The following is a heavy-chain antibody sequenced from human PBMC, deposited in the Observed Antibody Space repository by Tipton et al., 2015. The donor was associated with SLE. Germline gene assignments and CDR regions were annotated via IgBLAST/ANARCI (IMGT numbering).Heavy chain of an antibody. CDR3: ARALVCFREDMDV. V-gene: IGHV3-30*04. CDR1: GFTFSNYD. CDR2: ISYDGSNK. J-gene: IGHJ6*02. Sequence: SLRLSCAASGFTFSNYDMHWVRQTPGKGLEWVAVISYDGSNKYYADSVKGRFIISRDNSKNTLYLHMNSRRAEDTAVYYCARALVCFREDMDVWGQGATVTVSS. D-gene: IGHD2-8*01.